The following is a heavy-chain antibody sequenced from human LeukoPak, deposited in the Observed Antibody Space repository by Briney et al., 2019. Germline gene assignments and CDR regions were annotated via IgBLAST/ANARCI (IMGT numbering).Heavy chain of an antibody. CDR2: IKQDGSQK. J-gene: IGHJ4*02. CDR3: ATDRGFATFDH. CDR1: GFTFSDDW. V-gene: IGHV3-7*01. D-gene: IGHD6-25*01. Sequence: GGSLRLSCEGSGFTFSDDWMDWVRQPPGQGLEGVASIKQDGSQKGYVDPVRGRFTISRDNAKNSAYLQMNSLRDEDTAVYYCATDRGFATFDHWGQGALVSVSS.